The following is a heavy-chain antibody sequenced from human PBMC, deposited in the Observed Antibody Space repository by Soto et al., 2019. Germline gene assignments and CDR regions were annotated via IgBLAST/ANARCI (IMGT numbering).Heavy chain of an antibody. CDR3: ALAGYDSNYYAVTPLSAGHF. V-gene: IGHV3-11*01. Sequence: QVQLVVSGGGLVKPGGSLRISCAASGFTFSDYYISWIRQDPGKGLEWVSYISSSGSIIYYADSVKGRFTISRDNAKNSRYLQMNSIRAEDTAVYYCALAGYDSNYYAVTPLSAGHFWGQGTLVTVSS. J-gene: IGHJ4*02. D-gene: IGHD4-4*01. CDR2: ISSSGSII. CDR1: GFTFSDYY.